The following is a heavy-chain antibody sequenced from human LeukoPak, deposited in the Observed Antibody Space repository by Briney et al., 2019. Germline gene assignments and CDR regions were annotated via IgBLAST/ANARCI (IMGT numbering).Heavy chain of an antibody. CDR1: GFTFNTYA. Sequence: GGSLRLSCAASGFTFNTYAMSGVRQPPGKGLEWVSGISPGGEITYYAASVKGRFTISRDNSKNTVFLQMHSLRAEDTATYYCAKDNGWLHYCHWGQGTLVTVSS. V-gene: IGHV3-23*01. CDR3: AKDNGWLHYCH. CDR2: ISPGGEIT. J-gene: IGHJ4*02. D-gene: IGHD5-24*01.